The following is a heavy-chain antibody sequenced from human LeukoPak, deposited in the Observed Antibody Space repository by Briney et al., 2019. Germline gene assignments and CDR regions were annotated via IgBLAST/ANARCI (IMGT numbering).Heavy chain of an antibody. CDR2: INHSVST. V-gene: IGHV4-34*01. D-gene: IGHD5-12*01. Sequence: KPSETLSLTCAVYGGSFSGYYWSWIRQPPGKGLEWIGEINHSVSTNYNPSLKSRFTISVDTSKNQFSLKLSSVTAADTAVYYCARMGGYGRWLRPGAVGYWGQGTLVTVSS. CDR3: ARMGGYGRWLRPGAVGY. CDR1: GGSFSGYY. J-gene: IGHJ4*02.